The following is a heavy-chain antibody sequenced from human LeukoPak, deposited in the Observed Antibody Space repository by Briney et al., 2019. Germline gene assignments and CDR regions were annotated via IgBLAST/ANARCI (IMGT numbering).Heavy chain of an antibody. D-gene: IGHD2-21*02. CDR3: AKARGGTYCGGDCYSFDY. V-gene: IGHV3-33*06. CDR2: IWYDGSNK. Sequence: GGSLRLSCAASGFTFSSYGMHWVRQAPGKGLERVAVIWYDGSNKYYADSVKGRFTISRDNSKNTLYLQMNSLRAEDTAVYYCAKARGGTYCGGDCYSFDYWGQGTLVTVSS. J-gene: IGHJ4*02. CDR1: GFTFSSYG.